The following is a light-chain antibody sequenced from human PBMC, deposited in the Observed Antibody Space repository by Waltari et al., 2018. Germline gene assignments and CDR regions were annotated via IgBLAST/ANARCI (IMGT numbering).Light chain of an antibody. CDR1: PSVSSSY. V-gene: IGKV3-20*01. J-gene: IGKJ1*01. CDR3: QQYGSSPPWT. CDR2: GAS. Sequence: EIVLTQSPGTLSLSPGERATLSCRASPSVSSSYLAWYQQKPGQAPRLLIYGASSRATGIPDRFSGSGSGTDFTLTISRLAPEDFAVYYCQQYGSSPPWTFGQGTKVEIK.